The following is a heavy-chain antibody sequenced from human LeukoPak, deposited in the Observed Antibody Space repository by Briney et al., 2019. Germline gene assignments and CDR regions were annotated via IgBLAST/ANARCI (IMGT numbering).Heavy chain of an antibody. Sequence: GGSLRLSCAASGFTFSSYGMHWVRQAPGKGLEWVAVIWYDGSNKYYADSVKGRFTISRDNSKNTLYLQMNSLRAKDMAVYYCARMGFYDILTGYLDYWGQGTLVTVSS. CDR2: IWYDGSNK. V-gene: IGHV3-33*01. CDR3: ARMGFYDILTGYLDY. J-gene: IGHJ4*02. CDR1: GFTFSSYG. D-gene: IGHD3-9*01.